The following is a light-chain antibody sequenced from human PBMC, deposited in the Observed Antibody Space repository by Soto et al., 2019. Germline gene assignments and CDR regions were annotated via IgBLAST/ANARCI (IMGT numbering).Light chain of an antibody. CDR1: SVVGGYNY. V-gene: IGLV2-14*01. Sequence: QSVLTQPASASGSPGQSITISCTGSVVGGYNYVSWYQQHPGKAPKLMIYDVSNRPSGVSNRFSGSKSGNTASLTISGLQVEDEADYYCSSYTNSNTLVFGTGTKVTVL. CDR3: SSYTNSNTLV. CDR2: DVS. J-gene: IGLJ1*01.